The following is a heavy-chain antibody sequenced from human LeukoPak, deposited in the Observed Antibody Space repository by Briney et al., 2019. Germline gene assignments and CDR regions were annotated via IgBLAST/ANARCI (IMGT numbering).Heavy chain of an antibody. V-gene: IGHV4-59*01. Sequence: PSETLSLTCTVSGGSISSYYWSWIRQPPGKGLEWIGYIYYSGSTNYNPSLKSGVTISVDTSKNQFSLKLSSVTAADTAVYYCARDLGDYTFNYWGQGTLVTVSS. D-gene: IGHD4-17*01. CDR2: IYYSGST. CDR3: ARDLGDYTFNY. J-gene: IGHJ4*02. CDR1: GGSISSYY.